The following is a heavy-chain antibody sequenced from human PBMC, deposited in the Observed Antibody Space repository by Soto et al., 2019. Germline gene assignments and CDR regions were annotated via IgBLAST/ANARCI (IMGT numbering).Heavy chain of an antibody. CDR3: AGGSGWISDS. CDR2: IKDDGGDE. Sequence: EVQLVESGGGLVQPGGSLRLSCAVSGFTFSPYWMSWVRQAPGKGLQWVAIIKDDGGDEHYLEAVRERFTISRDNAKKSLYLAMDSLRVEDTAVYYCAGGSGWISDSWGQGTLVTVSS. V-gene: IGHV3-7*05. D-gene: IGHD6-19*01. J-gene: IGHJ4*02. CDR1: GFTFSPYW.